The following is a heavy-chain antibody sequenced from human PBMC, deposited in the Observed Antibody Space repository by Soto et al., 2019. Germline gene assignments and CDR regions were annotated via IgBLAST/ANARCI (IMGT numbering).Heavy chain of an antibody. Sequence: PSETLSLTCTVSGGSISSSSYYWGWIRQPPGKGLEWIGSIYYSGSTYYNPSLKSRVTISVDTSKNQFSLRLSSVTAADTAVYYCARRRGYCGGDCYFTPVDYWGQGTLVTVSS. CDR2: IYYSGST. D-gene: IGHD2-21*02. CDR1: GGSISSSSYY. J-gene: IGHJ4*02. CDR3: ARRRGYCGGDCYFTPVDY. V-gene: IGHV4-39*01.